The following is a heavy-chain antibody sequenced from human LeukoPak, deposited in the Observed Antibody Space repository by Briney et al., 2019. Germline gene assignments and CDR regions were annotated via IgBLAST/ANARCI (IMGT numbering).Heavy chain of an antibody. CDR3: ARHDKGYSGYVTLDY. CDR1: GYSFNSYW. D-gene: IGHD5-12*01. J-gene: IGHJ4*02. V-gene: IGHV5-51*01. CDR2: INPGYSDI. Sequence: GGALEISWKGSGYSFNSYWIGWGRQLPGKGVEGMGIINPGYSDIRYSPSFQGQVTISADKSISTAYLQWSSLKASDTAIYYCARHDKGYSGYVTLDYWGQGTLVTVST.